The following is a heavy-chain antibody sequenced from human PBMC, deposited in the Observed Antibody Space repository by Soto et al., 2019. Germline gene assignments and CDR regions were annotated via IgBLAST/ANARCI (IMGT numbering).Heavy chain of an antibody. D-gene: IGHD2-21*02. V-gene: IGHV3-48*02. Sequence: LVESGGGLVYPGGSLTLSCVGSGFRFSEHSMNWVRQAPGKGLQWVSYISSSSDSTYYADSVMGRFTVSRDNAKNALFLQMNSLRDDDTATYYCARLPKGSLVTAWGQGVRVTVSS. CDR3: ARLPKGSLVTA. CDR1: GFRFSEHS. J-gene: IGHJ4*02. CDR2: ISSSSDST.